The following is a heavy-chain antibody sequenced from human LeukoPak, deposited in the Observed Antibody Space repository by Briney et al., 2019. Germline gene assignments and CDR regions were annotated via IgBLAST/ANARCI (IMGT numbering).Heavy chain of an antibody. V-gene: IGHV3-23*01. CDR2: ISGSGGST. Sequence: PGGPLRLSCAASGFTFSSYAMSWVRQAPGKGLEWVSAISGSGGSTYYADSVKGRFTISRDNSKDTLYLQMNSLRAEDTAVYYCAKELVVVPAAMGSDAFDIWGQGTMVTVSS. CDR3: AKELVVVPAAMGSDAFDI. CDR1: GFTFSSYA. J-gene: IGHJ3*02. D-gene: IGHD2-2*01.